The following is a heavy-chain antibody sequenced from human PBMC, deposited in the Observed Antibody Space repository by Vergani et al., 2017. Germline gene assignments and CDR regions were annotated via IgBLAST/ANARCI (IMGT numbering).Heavy chain of an antibody. Sequence: QVQLQQWGAGLLKPSETLSLTCAVYGGSFSGYYWSWIRQPPGKGLEWIGEINHSGSTNYNPSLKSRVTISVDTSKNQFSLKLSSVTAADTAVYYCARGRMATIRYYYYMDVWGKGTTVTVSS. D-gene: IGHD5-24*01. CDR2: INHSGST. CDR3: ARGRMATIRYYYYMDV. J-gene: IGHJ6*03. V-gene: IGHV4-34*01. CDR1: GGSFSGYY.